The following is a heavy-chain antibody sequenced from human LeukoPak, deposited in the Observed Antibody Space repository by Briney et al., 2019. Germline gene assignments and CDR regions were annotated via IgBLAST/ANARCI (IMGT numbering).Heavy chain of an antibody. V-gene: IGHV4-59*01. Sequence: PSETLSLACSFFGDSFSEYYWTWIRRPPGGTLEWIGHIYYRGSTKYNPSLKNRVTISVDASKNQVSLTLTSVTAADTAVYYCARAMRWTSGPVELGWFDRWGQGTQVTVSS. D-gene: IGHD1-1*01. J-gene: IGHJ5*02. CDR3: ARAMRWTSGPVELGWFDR. CDR1: GDSFSEYY. CDR2: IYYRGST.